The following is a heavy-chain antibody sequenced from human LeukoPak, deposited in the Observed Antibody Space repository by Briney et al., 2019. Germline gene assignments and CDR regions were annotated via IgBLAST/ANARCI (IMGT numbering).Heavy chain of an antibody. Sequence: GRSLRLSCAASGFTFSTYAMHWVRQAPGKGLDWVALISYDGSNTFYADSVKGRFTISRDNSKNTLYLQMNSLRAEDTAVYYCARIQAVAGPFDYWGQGTLVTVSS. CDR2: ISYDGSNT. D-gene: IGHD6-19*01. CDR3: ARIQAVAGPFDY. V-gene: IGHV3-30*04. J-gene: IGHJ4*02. CDR1: GFTFSTYA.